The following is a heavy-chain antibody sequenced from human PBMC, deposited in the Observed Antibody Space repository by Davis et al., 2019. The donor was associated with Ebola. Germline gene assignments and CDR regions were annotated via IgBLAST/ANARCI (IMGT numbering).Heavy chain of an antibody. V-gene: IGHV4-39*01. D-gene: IGHD6-19*01. CDR1: GGSISSSTYY. CDR3: ARHPYSSGWAYWYFDL. Sequence: MPSEPLSLTCTVSGGSISSSTYYWGWIRQSPGKGLEWIGTIYYSGSTYYNPSLKSRVTISVDTSKNQFSLKLSSVTAADTAVYFCARHPYSSGWAYWYFDLWGRGTLVTVSS. CDR2: IYYSGST. J-gene: IGHJ2*01.